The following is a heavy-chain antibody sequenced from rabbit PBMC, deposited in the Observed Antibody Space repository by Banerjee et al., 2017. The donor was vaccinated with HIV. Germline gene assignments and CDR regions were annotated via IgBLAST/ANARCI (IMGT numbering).Heavy chain of an antibody. Sequence: QSLEESGGDLVKPGASLTLTCTASGFSFSSSYYMCWVRQAPGKGLEWIACIYAGSSGSTYYASWAKGRFTISKTSSTTVTLQMTSLTAADTATYFCARGPYAGYAGYGYAMGLNLWGPGTLVTVS. J-gene: IGHJ4*01. D-gene: IGHD6-1*01. CDR3: ARGPYAGYAGYGYAMGLNL. V-gene: IGHV1S40*01. CDR2: IYAGSSGST. CDR1: GFSFSSSYY.